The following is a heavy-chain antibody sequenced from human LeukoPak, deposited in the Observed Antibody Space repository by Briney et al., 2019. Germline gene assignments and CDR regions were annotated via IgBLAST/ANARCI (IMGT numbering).Heavy chain of an antibody. CDR3: ARGSARWFDP. CDR2: ISSTSSHT. V-gene: IGHV3-11*05. J-gene: IGHJ5*02. CDR1: GCTFSDSY. Sequence: GGPLRLSCAASGCTFSDSYMSWIRQAAGKGLEWISYISSTSSHTNYADSVKGRFTISRDNAKRSLYLQMNSLRAEDTAVYYCARGSARWFDPWGQGTLVTVSS.